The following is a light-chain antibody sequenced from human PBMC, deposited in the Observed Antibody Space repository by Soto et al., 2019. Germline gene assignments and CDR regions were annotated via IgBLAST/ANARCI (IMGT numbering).Light chain of an antibody. V-gene: IGLV2-11*01. CDR1: SSDVGGYNY. Sequence: QSALTQPRSASGSPGQSITISCTGTSSDVGGYNYVSWYQQHPAKAPKLIIFDVSKRPSGVPNRFSGSKSGNTASMNISGLRAEDEADYYCCSYVGRNTYVFGTGTKVTVL. CDR2: DVS. J-gene: IGLJ1*01. CDR3: CSYVGRNTYV.